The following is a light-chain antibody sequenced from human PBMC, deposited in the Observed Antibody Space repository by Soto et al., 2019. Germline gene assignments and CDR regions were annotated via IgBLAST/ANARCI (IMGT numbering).Light chain of an antibody. Sequence: QSVLTQPASVSGSPGQSITISCTGTSSDVGGYNYVSWYQQYPGKAPKLMVFNVINRPSGVSNRFSGSKSGNTASLTISGLQAEVEADNYSISNTTSYTYVFGTGTKVTVL. J-gene: IGLJ1*01. V-gene: IGLV2-14*03. CDR3: ISNTTSYTYV. CDR2: NVI. CDR1: SSDVGGYNY.